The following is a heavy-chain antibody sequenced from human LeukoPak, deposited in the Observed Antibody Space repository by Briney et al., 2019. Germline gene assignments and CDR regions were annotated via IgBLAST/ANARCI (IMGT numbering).Heavy chain of an antibody. D-gene: IGHD6-19*01. V-gene: IGHV3-43*02. J-gene: IGHJ4*02. CDR1: GFIFDNYA. CDR3: ARESETSGWYDY. CDR2: ISGDGGST. Sequence: PGGSLRLSCAAPGFIFDNYAIHWVRLAPGKGLEWVSLISGDGGSTFYADSVRGRFTISRDNTRKSLSLQMSSLRSEDTALYYCARESETSGWYDYWGQGTLVAVSS.